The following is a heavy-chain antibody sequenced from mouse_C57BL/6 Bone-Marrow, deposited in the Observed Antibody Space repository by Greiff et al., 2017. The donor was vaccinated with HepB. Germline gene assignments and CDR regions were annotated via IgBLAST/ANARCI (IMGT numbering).Heavy chain of an antibody. CDR2: ISDGGSYT. CDR1: GFTFSSYA. J-gene: IGHJ2*01. D-gene: IGHD1-1*01. Sequence: EVQLVESGGGLVKPGGSLKLSCAASGFTFSSYAMSWVRQTPEKRLEWVATISDGGSYTYYPDNVKGRFTISRDNAKNNLYLQMSHLKSEDTAMYYCARDYYGSSYHFDYWGQGTTLTVSS. CDR3: ARDYYGSSYHFDY. V-gene: IGHV5-4*01.